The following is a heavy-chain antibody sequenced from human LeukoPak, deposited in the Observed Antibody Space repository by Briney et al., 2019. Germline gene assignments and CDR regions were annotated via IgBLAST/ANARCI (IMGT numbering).Heavy chain of an antibody. D-gene: IGHD2-21*02. CDR3: AREIGCGGDCYPDY. Sequence: GASVNVSCKASGGTFISYAISWGRQAPGQGLEWVGRVVPILGIANYAHKFQGRVTITADKSTSTAYMELSSLRSEDTAVYSCAREIGCGGDCYPDYWGQGTLVTVSS. J-gene: IGHJ4*02. CDR2: VVPILGIA. V-gene: IGHV1-69*04. CDR1: GGTFISYA.